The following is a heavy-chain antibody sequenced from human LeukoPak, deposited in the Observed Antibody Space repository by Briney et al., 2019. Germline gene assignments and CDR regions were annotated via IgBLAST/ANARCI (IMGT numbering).Heavy chain of an antibody. D-gene: IGHD4-17*01. CDR3: ATLTTVTTREGYYYYYYGMDV. Sequence: GASVKVSCKVSGYTLTELSMHWVRQAPGKGLEWMGGFDPEDGETIYAQKFLGRVTMTEDTSTDTAYMELSSLRSEDTAVYYCATLTTVTTREGYYYYYYGMDVWGQGTTVTVSS. CDR1: GYTLTELS. V-gene: IGHV1-24*01. CDR2: FDPEDGET. J-gene: IGHJ6*02.